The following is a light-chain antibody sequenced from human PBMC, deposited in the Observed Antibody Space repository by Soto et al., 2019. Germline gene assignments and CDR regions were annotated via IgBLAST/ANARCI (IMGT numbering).Light chain of an antibody. Sequence: IVMTQSQATLSVSPGERATISCSASQSVSSNLAGYQQKPGQAPRIPIYGASTRATGIPARFSGSGSGTEVTLTISSLQSEDFAGYYCQPYNNWPGTFGQGTKVDIK. J-gene: IGKJ1*01. V-gene: IGKV3-15*01. CDR1: QSVSSN. CDR3: QPYNNWPGT. CDR2: GAS.